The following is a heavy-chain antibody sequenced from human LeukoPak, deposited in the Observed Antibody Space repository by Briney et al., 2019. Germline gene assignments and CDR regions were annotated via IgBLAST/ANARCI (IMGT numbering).Heavy chain of an antibody. CDR3: AKDRVSGDSSGYYPDY. Sequence: GGSLRLSCAASGFTFSSYWMHWVRQAPGKGLVWVSHINSDGSSTSYADSVKGRFTISRDNAKNTLYLQMNSLRAEDTAVYYCAKDRVSGDSSGYYPDYWGQGTLVTVSS. CDR2: INSDGSST. J-gene: IGHJ4*02. D-gene: IGHD3-22*01. V-gene: IGHV3-74*01. CDR1: GFTFSSYW.